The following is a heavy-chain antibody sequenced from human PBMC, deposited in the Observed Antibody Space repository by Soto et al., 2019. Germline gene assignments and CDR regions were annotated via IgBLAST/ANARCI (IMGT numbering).Heavy chain of an antibody. V-gene: IGHV2-5*01. CDR3: AHMEPDHDDRAARDFDY. CDR1: GFSLSTSGVC. D-gene: IGHD6-6*01. CDR2: IYWNDDK. Sequence: SGPTLVNPTQTLTLTCTFSGFSLSTSGVCVGWIRHAPGKALEWLALIYWNDDKRYSPSLKSRLTITKDTSKNQVVLTMTNMDPVDTATYYCAHMEPDHDDRAARDFDYWGQGTLVTGSS. J-gene: IGHJ4*02.